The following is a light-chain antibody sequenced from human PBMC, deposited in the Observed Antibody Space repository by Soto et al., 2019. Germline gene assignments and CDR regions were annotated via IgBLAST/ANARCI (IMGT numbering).Light chain of an antibody. CDR1: QSVTRSF. Sequence: EIVLTQSPGTLSLSPGERVTLSCRASQSVTRSFFAWYQQKPGQAPRLLIYGASSRATGIPDRFSGSGSGTDFTLTISRLEPEDCAVYYCHQYGSSPQAFGPGTKVDIK. CDR2: GAS. CDR3: HQYGSSPQA. V-gene: IGKV3-20*01. J-gene: IGKJ3*01.